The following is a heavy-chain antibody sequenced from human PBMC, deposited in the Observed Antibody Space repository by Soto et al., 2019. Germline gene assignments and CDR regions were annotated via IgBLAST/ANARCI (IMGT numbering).Heavy chain of an antibody. CDR3: ARDNRAPQSAGDFDY. CDR2: ISSSSSYI. CDR1: GFTFSSYS. Sequence: GGSLRLSCAASGFTFSSYSMNWVRQAPGKGLEWVSSISSSSSYIYYADSVKGRFTISRDNAKNSLYLQMNSLRAEDTAVCYCARDNRAPQSAGDFDYWGQGTLVTVSS. D-gene: IGHD6-13*01. J-gene: IGHJ4*02. V-gene: IGHV3-21*03.